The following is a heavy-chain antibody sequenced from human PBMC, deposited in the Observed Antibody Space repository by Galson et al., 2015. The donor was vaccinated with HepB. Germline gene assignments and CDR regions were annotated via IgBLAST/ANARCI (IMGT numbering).Heavy chain of an antibody. CDR3: ATDRRRRWLQFTFDY. Sequence: SVKVSCKVSGYTLTELSMHWVRQAPGKGLEWMGGFDPEDGETIYAQKFQGRVTMTEDTSTDTAYMELSSLRSEDTAVYYCATDRRRRWLQFTFDYWGQGTLVTVSS. CDR1: GYTLTELS. J-gene: IGHJ4*02. D-gene: IGHD5-24*01. CDR2: FDPEDGET. V-gene: IGHV1-24*01.